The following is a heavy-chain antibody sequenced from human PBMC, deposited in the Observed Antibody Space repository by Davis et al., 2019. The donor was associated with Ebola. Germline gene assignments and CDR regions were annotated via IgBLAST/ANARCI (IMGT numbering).Heavy chain of an antibody. Sequence: PGGSLRLSCAASGFTFSSFGMHWVRQAPGKGLQWLALIYYNGNDKFYADSVKGRFTISRDNSRNTVFLQMNSLRAEDTAVYFCARGPTTVTDWFDPWGQGTLVTVSS. CDR3: ARGPTTVTDWFDP. CDR1: GFTFSSFG. J-gene: IGHJ5*02. V-gene: IGHV3-33*01. CDR2: IYYNGNDK. D-gene: IGHD4-11*01.